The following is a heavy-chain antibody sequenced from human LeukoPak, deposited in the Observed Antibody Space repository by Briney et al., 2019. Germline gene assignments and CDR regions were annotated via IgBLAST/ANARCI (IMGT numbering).Heavy chain of an antibody. V-gene: IGHV3-30-3*01. J-gene: IGHJ4*02. CDR1: GFTFSSYA. CDR2: ISYDGSNK. Sequence: GSLRLSCAASGFTFSSYAMHWVRQAPGKGLEWVALISYDGSNKYYADSVKGRFTISRDNSKNTLYLQVNSLRAEDTAVYYCASLYYYGSGSPNWGQGTLVTVSS. CDR3: ASLYYYGSGSPN. D-gene: IGHD3-10*01.